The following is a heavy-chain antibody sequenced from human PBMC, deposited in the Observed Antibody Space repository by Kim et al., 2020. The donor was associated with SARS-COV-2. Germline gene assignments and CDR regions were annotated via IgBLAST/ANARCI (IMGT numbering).Heavy chain of an antibody. CDR3: ISSGSGSSSFDY. J-gene: IGHJ4*02. Sequence: GGSLRLSCAASGFIFSGSAMHWVRQASGKGLEWVGRIRSKANSDATAYAASVKGRFTISRDDSKNTAYLQMNSLKTEDTAVYYCISSGSGSSSFDYWGQGTLVTVSS. D-gene: IGHD3-10*01. CDR2: IRSKANSDAT. CDR1: GFIFSGSA. V-gene: IGHV3-73*01.